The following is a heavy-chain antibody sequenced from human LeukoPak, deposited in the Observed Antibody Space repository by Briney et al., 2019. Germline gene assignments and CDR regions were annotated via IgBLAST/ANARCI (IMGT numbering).Heavy chain of an antibody. CDR3: ARDLVTVTKGFDI. Sequence: SDTLSLTCAVSGDSFSSHYWTWIRQSPGTGLEWIGYISHIGRTNYNPSLKSRVTISIDTSKNQFSLKLRSVTAADTAVYYCARDLVTVTKGFDIWGQGTMVSVSS. J-gene: IGHJ3*02. CDR2: ISHIGRT. D-gene: IGHD4-17*01. CDR1: GDSFSSHY. V-gene: IGHV4-59*11.